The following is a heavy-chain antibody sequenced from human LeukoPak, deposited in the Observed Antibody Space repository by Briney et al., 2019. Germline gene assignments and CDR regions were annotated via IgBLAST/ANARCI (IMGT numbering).Heavy chain of an antibody. J-gene: IGHJ3*02. CDR1: GLTLSNYA. Sequence: GGALRLSCAASGLTLSNYAMNWVRQAPGEGGEGVSALSDNAGRTHYADSVKGRFTISRDTSKNMLYLQMDSLRADDTAIYYCAKAFRESDSSTAFSAFDIWGQGTLVTVSS. D-gene: IGHD6-13*01. CDR3: AKAFRESDSSTAFSAFDI. V-gene: IGHV3-23*01. CDR2: LSDNAGRT.